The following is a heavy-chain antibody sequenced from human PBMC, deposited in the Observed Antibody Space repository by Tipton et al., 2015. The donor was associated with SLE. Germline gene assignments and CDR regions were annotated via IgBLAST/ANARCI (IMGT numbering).Heavy chain of an antibody. D-gene: IGHD4-17*01. J-gene: IGHJ4*02. Sequence: TLSLTCAVYGGSFSGYYWSWIRQPPGKGLEWIGYIYYSGSTNYNPSLKSRVTISVDTSKNQFSLKLSSVTAADTAVYYCARDHGDYLGYWGQGTLVTGSS. V-gene: IGHV4-34*09. CDR1: GGSFSGYY. CDR2: IYYSGST. CDR3: ARDHGDYLGY.